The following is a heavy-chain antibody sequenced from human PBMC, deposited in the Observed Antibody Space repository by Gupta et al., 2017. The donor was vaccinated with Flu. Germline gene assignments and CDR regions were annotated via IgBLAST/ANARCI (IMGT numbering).Heavy chain of an antibody. CDR2: ISYEGSEK. Sequence: GFIFSDSGMHWVRQPPGKGLEWVALISYEGSEKYCADSVKGRFTISRDNSKNTVYLKMNSLRSEDTAVYYCVKSLAVPAEYWGQGTLVTVSS. CDR1: GFIFSDSG. J-gene: IGHJ4*02. V-gene: IGHV3-30*18. D-gene: IGHD2-2*01. CDR3: VKSLAVPAEY.